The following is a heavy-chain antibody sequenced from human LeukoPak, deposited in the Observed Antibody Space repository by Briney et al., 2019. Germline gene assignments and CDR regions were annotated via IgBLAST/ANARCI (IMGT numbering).Heavy chain of an antibody. Sequence: PSETLSLTCAVYGGSFSGYYWSWIRQPLGKGLEWIGYIYYSGSTNYNPSLKSRVTISVDTSKNQFSLKLSSVTAADTAVYYCASIAARRYWYFDLWGRGTLVTVSS. V-gene: IGHV4-59*01. CDR3: ASIAARRYWYFDL. D-gene: IGHD6-6*01. J-gene: IGHJ2*01. CDR2: IYYSGST. CDR1: GGSFSGYY.